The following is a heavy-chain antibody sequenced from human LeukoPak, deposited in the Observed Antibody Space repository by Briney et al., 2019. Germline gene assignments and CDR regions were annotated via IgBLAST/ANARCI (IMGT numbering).Heavy chain of an antibody. V-gene: IGHV4-4*07. Sequence: SETLSLTCTVSGGSITSYSWSWVRQPAGKGLEWIGRFYTSGSTNYNPSLKSRVTMSIDTSKNQFSLKLTSVTAADTAVYYCSGGRYYFDSWGQGILVTVSS. CDR3: SGGRYYFDS. CDR1: GGSITSYS. CDR2: FYTSGST. D-gene: IGHD3-16*01. J-gene: IGHJ4*02.